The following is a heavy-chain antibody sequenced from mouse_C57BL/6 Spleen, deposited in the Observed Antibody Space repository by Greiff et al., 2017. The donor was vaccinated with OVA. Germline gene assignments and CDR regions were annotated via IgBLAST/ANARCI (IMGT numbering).Heavy chain of an antibody. J-gene: IGHJ1*03. CDR1: GFNIKNTY. CDR2: IDPANGNT. CDR3: ASRSSSDWYFDV. Sequence: EVKLMESVAELVRPGASVKLSCTASGFNIKNTYMHWVKQRPEQGLEWIGRIDPANGNTKYAPKFQGKATITADTSSNTAYLQLSSLTSEDTAIYYCASRSSSDWYFDVWGTGTTVTVSS. V-gene: IGHV14-3*01. D-gene: IGHD1-1*01.